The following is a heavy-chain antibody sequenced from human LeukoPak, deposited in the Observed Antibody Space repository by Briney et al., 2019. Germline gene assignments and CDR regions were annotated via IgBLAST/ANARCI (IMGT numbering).Heavy chain of an antibody. D-gene: IGHD6-13*01. V-gene: IGHV1-46*01. CDR3: ARDLPHLIAAAGRTADAFDI. Sequence: ASVKVSCKASGYTFTSYYMHWVRQASGQGLEWMGIINPSGGSTSYAQKFQGRVTMTRDMSTSTVYMELSSLRSEDTAVYYCARDLPHLIAAAGRTADAFDIWGQGTMVTVSS. CDR2: INPSGGST. J-gene: IGHJ3*02. CDR1: GYTFTSYY.